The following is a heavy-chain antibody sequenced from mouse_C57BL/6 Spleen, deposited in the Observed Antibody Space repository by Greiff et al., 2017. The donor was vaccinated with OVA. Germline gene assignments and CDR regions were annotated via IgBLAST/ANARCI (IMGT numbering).Heavy chain of an antibody. D-gene: IGHD2-2*01. Sequence: VQLQQPGAELVKPGASVKLSCKASGYTFTSYWMQWVKQRPGQGLEWIGEIDPSDSYTNYNQKFKGKATMTEDTSSSTAYMQSSSLTSEDAAVYYVARPYGYALDCWGEGTTLTVSS. CDR3: ARPYGYALDC. J-gene: IGHJ2*01. V-gene: IGHV1-50*01. CDR1: GYTFTSYW. CDR2: IDPSDSYT.